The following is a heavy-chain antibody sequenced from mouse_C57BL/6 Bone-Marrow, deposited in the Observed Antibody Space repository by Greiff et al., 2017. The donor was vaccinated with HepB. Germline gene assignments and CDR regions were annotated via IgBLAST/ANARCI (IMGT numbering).Heavy chain of an antibody. CDR1: GYTFTSYG. J-gene: IGHJ1*03. CDR2: IYIGNGYT. V-gene: IGHV1-58*01. D-gene: IGHD2-3*01. CDR3: ARVYDGYCRYFDV. Sequence: VQLQQPGAELVMPGASVKMSCKTSGYTFTSYGINWVKQRPGQGLEWIGYIYIGNGYTEYNEKFKGKATLTSDTSSSTAYMQLSSLTSEDSAIYFCARVYDGYCRYFDVWGTGTTVTVSS.